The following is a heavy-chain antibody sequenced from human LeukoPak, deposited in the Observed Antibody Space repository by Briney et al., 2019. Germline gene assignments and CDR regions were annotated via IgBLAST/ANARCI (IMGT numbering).Heavy chain of an antibody. D-gene: IGHD3-9*01. CDR1: GFIFSSYS. J-gene: IGHJ4*02. Sequence: GGSLRLSCAASGFIFSSYSINWVRHAPGNGLEWVPSISSSSSYIYYEDSVKGRFTISRDNAKNSLYLQMNSLRAEDTAVYYCARDRDQLRYFDWSLDYWGQGTLVTVSS. CDR3: ARDRDQLRYFDWSLDY. V-gene: IGHV3-21*06. CDR2: ISSSSSYI.